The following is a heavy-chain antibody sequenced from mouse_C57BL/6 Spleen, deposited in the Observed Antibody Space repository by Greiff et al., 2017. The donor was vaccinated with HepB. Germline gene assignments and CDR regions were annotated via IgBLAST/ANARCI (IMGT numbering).Heavy chain of an antibody. CDR1: GYSITSGYY. J-gene: IGHJ4*01. D-gene: IGHD2-1*01. CDR3: AREKGYYGNYESAMDY. CDR2: ISYDGSN. Sequence: EVKLQESGPGLVKPSQSLSLTCSVTGYSITSGYYWNWIRQFPGNKLEWMGYISYDGSNNYNPSLKNRISITRDTSKNQFFLKLNSVTTEDTATYYCAREKGYYGNYESAMDYWGQGTSVTVSS. V-gene: IGHV3-6*01.